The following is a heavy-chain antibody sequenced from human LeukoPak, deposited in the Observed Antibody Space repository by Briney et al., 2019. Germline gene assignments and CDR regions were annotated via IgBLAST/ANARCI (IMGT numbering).Heavy chain of an antibody. V-gene: IGHV3-30*18. J-gene: IGHJ4*02. D-gene: IGHD1-26*01. CDR3: AKDRGSFHFDY. CDR2: VSSDGSNK. Sequence: QTGGSLRLSCAASGFTFSSYGMHWVRQAPGKGLEWVAVVSSDGSNKYYADSVKGRFTISRDNSKNTLYLQMNSLRAEDTAVYYCAKDRGSFHFDYWGQGTLVTVSS. CDR1: GFTFSSYG.